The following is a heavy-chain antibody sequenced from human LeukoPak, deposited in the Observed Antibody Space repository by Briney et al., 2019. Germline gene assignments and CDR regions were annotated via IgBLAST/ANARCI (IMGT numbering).Heavy chain of an antibody. CDR3: ARDPSMDY. CDR1: ENTFTNYY. D-gene: IGHD2-8*01. CDR2: INPNGGRT. Sequence: GASVKVSCKASENTFTNYYMHWVRQAPGQGLEWLGLINPNGGRTSYAQNFQGRVTMTRDTSTTTVYLELSSLRSEDTAVYYCARDPSMDYWGQGTLVTVSS. J-gene: IGHJ4*02. V-gene: IGHV1-46*01.